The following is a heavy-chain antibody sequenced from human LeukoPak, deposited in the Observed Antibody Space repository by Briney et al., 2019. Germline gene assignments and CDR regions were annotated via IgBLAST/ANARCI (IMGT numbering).Heavy chain of an antibody. CDR1: GFTFSTYA. J-gene: IGHJ4*02. CDR2: IWYDRTNK. Sequence: GGSLRLSCAASGFTFSTYAMHWVRQAPRKGLEWVAVIWYDRTNKYYADSVKGRFTISRDNSKNTLYLQMSSLRAEDTAVYYCARDRLTTVTTFHFDYWGQGTLVTVSS. CDR3: ARDRLTTVTTFHFDY. D-gene: IGHD4-17*01. V-gene: IGHV3-33*01.